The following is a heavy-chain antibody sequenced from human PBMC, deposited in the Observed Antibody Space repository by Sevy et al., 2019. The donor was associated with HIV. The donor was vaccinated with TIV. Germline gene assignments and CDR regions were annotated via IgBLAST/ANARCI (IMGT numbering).Heavy chain of an antibody. D-gene: IGHD6-13*01. Sequence: GGSLRLSCAASGFTFSSYSMNWVRQAPGKGLEWVSYISSSGRTIYYADSVKGRFTISRDNAKNSQYLQMNSLRAEDTAVYYCARRVRSDDAFDIWGQGTMVTVSS. CDR3: ARRVRSDDAFDI. CDR2: ISSSGRTI. CDR1: GFTFSSYS. V-gene: IGHV3-48*01. J-gene: IGHJ3*02.